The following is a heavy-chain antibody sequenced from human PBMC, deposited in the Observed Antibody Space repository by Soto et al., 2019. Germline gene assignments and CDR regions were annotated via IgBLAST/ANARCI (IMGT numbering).Heavy chain of an antibody. J-gene: IGHJ6*02. CDR2: ISGSSSTI. Sequence: GGSLRLSCAASGFTFSRYSMNWVRQAPGKGLEWVSHISGSSSTIYYTDSVKGRFTVSRDNAKNSLYLQMNSLRDEDTAVYFCAKTSLRVYYYGMDVWGQGTTVTVTS. CDR1: GFTFSRYS. CDR3: AKTSLRVYYYGMDV. V-gene: IGHV3-48*02.